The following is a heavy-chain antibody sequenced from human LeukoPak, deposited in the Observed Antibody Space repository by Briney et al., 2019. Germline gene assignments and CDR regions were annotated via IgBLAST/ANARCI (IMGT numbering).Heavy chain of an antibody. CDR3: ARVIEDSGSYFCDY. V-gene: IGHV3-21*06. D-gene: IGHD1-26*01. CDR2: ISTVSSST. CDR1: GFTFSRYS. J-gene: IGHJ4*02. Sequence: KSGGSLKLSCAASGFTFSRYSMNWVRQAPGKGLEWVSSISTVSSSTYYADSVKGRFTISRDNAKSLLYLQMNSLRAEDTAVYYCARVIEDSGSYFCDYWGQGTLVTVSS.